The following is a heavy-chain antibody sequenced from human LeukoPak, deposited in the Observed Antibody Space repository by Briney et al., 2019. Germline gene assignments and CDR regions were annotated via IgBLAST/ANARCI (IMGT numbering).Heavy chain of an antibody. D-gene: IGHD3/OR15-3a*01. J-gene: IGHJ4*02. Sequence: SETLSLNCTVYGVSIKNYYWSWIRQRPGKGLECIGHIYYAGSTYYKRSHESRVTISVDMAKNQISLKLSSVPAADTAVYYCARYEEFSTGYSASSPRHYFDHWGQGTLVTVSS. CDR1: GVSIKNYY. CDR3: ARYEEFSTGYSASSPRHYFDH. V-gene: IGHV4-59*01. CDR2: IYYAGST.